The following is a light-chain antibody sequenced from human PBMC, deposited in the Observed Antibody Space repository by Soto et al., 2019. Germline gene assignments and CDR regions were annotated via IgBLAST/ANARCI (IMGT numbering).Light chain of an antibody. CDR1: QSVSSN. J-gene: IGKJ5*01. Sequence: EIVTTPPPATLSVSPGSRATLSCRTSQSVSSNLAWYQQKPGQAPRLLIYGASTRATGIPARFSGSGSGTDFTLTISSLEPEDFAVYYCQQRSNWPPITFGQGTRLEIK. V-gene: IGKV3-15*01. CDR3: QQRSNWPPIT. CDR2: GAS.